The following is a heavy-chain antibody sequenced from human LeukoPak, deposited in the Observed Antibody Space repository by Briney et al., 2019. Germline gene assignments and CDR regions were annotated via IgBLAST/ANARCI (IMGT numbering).Heavy chain of an antibody. CDR1: GGSISSSSYY. CDR3: ARPLMRASGAADV. D-gene: IGHD3-10*01. Sequence: KPSETLSLTCTVSGGSISSSSYYWGWIRQPPGKGLEWIGSLYYSGSTYYNPSLKSRVTISVDTSKNQFSLKLSSVTAADTAVYYCARPLMRASGAADVWGQGTTVTVSS. V-gene: IGHV4-39*01. CDR2: LYYSGST. J-gene: IGHJ6*02.